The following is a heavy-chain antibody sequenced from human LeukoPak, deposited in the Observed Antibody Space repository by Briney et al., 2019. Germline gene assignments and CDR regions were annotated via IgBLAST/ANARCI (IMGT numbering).Heavy chain of an antibody. CDR2: IKQDGSEK. J-gene: IGHJ6*03. D-gene: IGHD6-6*01. CDR3: ARESIAARVNYYYYYMDV. Sequence: GGSLRLSCAASGFTFSSYWMSWVRQAPGKGLEWVANIKQDGSEKYYVDSVEGRFTISRDNAKNSLYLQMNSLRAEDTAVYYCARESIAARVNYYYYYMDVWGKGTTVTVSS. CDR1: GFTFSSYW. V-gene: IGHV3-7*01.